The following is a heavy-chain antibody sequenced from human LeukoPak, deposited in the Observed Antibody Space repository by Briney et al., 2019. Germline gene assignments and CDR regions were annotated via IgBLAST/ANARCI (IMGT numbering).Heavy chain of an antibody. Sequence: PGGSLRLSCAASGFTFSNYGMHWVRQAPGKGLEWVAFIRYDGNNKYYADSVKGRFTISRDNAKNSLYLQMNSLRAEDTAVYYCARVRSNYYDSSGYYYRPYDWFDPWGQGTLVTVSS. J-gene: IGHJ5*02. CDR1: GFTFSNYG. CDR3: ARVRSNYYDSSGYYYRPYDWFDP. V-gene: IGHV3-30*02. D-gene: IGHD3-22*01. CDR2: IRYDGNNK.